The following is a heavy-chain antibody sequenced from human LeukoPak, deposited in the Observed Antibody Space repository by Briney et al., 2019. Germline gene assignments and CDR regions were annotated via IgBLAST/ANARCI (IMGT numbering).Heavy chain of an antibody. V-gene: IGHV4-59*08. J-gene: IGHJ4*02. CDR3: ARTRGSIAAAVGPLFDY. Sequence: PSETLSLTCTVSGGSISSYYWSWIRQPPGKGLEWIGYIYYSGSTNYNPSLKSRVTISVDTSKNQFSLKLSSVTAADTAVYYCARTRGSIAAAVGPLFDYWGQGTLVTVSS. D-gene: IGHD6-13*01. CDR2: IYYSGST. CDR1: GGSISSYY.